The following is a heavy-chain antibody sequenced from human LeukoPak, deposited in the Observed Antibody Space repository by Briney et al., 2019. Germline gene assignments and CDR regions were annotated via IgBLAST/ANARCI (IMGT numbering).Heavy chain of an antibody. Sequence: SETLSLTCAVYGGSFSVYYWSWIRQPPGKGLEWIGEINHSGSTTYNPSLKSRVTVSVDTSKNQFSLKLSSVTAADTAVYYCARALSGYYYGSGLYMDVWGKGTTVTVSS. CDR1: GGSFSVYY. V-gene: IGHV4-34*01. D-gene: IGHD3-10*01. J-gene: IGHJ6*03. CDR2: INHSGST. CDR3: ARALSGYYYGSGLYMDV.